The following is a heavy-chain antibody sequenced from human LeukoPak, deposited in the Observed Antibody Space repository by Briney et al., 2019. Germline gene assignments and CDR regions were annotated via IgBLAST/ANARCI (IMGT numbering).Heavy chain of an antibody. CDR2: ISYDGSNK. J-gene: IGHJ6*02. V-gene: IGHV3-30*18. CDR3: AKGDYYGSGSYIQPDV. CDR1: GFTFSNYG. Sequence: GRSLRLSCAASGFTFSNYGMHWVRQAPGKGLEWVAVISYDGSNKYYADSVKGRFTISRDNSKNTLYLQMNSLRAEDTAVYYCAKGDYYGSGSYIQPDVWGQGTTVTVSS. D-gene: IGHD3-10*01.